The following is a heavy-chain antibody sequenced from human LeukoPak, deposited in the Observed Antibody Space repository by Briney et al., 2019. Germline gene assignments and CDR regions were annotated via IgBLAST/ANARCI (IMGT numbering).Heavy chain of an antibody. V-gene: IGHV4-38-2*02. Sequence: PSETLSLTCTVSGGSISSYYWGWIRQPPGKGLEWIGSISHSGSTYYNPSLKSRVTISVDTSKNQFSLKLISVTAADTAVYYCARDFGYAEYFQHWGQGTLVTVSS. J-gene: IGHJ1*01. CDR3: ARDFGYAEYFQH. CDR1: GGSISSYY. D-gene: IGHD5-12*01. CDR2: ISHSGST.